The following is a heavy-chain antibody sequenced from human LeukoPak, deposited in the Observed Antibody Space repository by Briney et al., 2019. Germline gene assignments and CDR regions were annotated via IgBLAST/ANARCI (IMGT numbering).Heavy chain of an antibody. Sequence: GASLRLSCAASGFTFSSYAMSWVRQAPGKGLEWVSAISGSGGSTYYADSVKGRFTISRDNPKNTLYLQMNSLRAEDTAVYYCAKVHYYDSSGPMGYWGQGTLVTVSS. V-gene: IGHV3-23*01. D-gene: IGHD3-22*01. J-gene: IGHJ4*02. CDR1: GFTFSSYA. CDR2: ISGSGGST. CDR3: AKVHYYDSSGPMGY.